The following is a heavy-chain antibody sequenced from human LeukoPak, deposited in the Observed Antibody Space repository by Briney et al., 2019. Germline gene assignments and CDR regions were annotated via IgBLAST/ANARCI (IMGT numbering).Heavy chain of an antibody. CDR1: GFTFSSIA. CDR3: ARDSLWGQFDY. J-gene: IGHJ4*02. Sequence: PGGSLRLSCAASGFTFSSIAMSWVRQAPDKGLEWVSTISGSGGGTYYADSVKGRFTISRDDSKNTLYLQMNSLRGEDTAVYYCARDSLWGQFDYWGQGTLVTVSS. D-gene: IGHD3-16*01. CDR2: ISGSGGGT. V-gene: IGHV3-23*01.